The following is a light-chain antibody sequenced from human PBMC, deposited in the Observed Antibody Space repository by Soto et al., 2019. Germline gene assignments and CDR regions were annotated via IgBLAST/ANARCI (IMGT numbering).Light chain of an antibody. CDR3: AAWDDSLNGAV. Sequence: QSVLTQPPSASGTPGQRVTISCSGSSSNIGSNIVNWYQQLPGTAPKLLIYTNNQRPSGVPDRFSGSKSGTSASLAISGLQYEDEADYYCAAWDDSLNGAVFGGGTQLTVL. J-gene: IGLJ7*01. CDR2: TNN. CDR1: SSNIGSNI. V-gene: IGLV1-44*01.